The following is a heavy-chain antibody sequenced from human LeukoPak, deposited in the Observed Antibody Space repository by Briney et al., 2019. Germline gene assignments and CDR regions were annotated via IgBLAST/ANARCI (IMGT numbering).Heavy chain of an antibody. V-gene: IGHV3-23*01. CDR3: ARAGRGTTVTTEWDDAFDI. D-gene: IGHD4-17*01. Sequence: PGGSLRLSCTASGFTLSSYEMSWIRQAPGKGLEWVSSIDYSGGDTHYADSVKGRFTISRDNSKNTLYLQLSSLRGDDTAVYYCARAGRGTTVTTEWDDAFDIWGQGTMVTVSS. CDR1: GFTLSSYE. CDR2: IDYSGGDT. J-gene: IGHJ3*02.